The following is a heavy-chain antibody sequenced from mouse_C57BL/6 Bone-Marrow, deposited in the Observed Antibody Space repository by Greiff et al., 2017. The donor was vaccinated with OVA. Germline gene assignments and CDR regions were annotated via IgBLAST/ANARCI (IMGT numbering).Heavy chain of an antibody. CDR2: IDPENGDT. CDR1: GFNIKDDY. V-gene: IGHV14-4*01. J-gene: IGHJ2*01. D-gene: IGHD1-1*01. CDR3: TFITTVGFDY. Sequence: VLLQQSGAELVRPGASVKLSCTASGFNIKDDYMHWVKQRPEQGLEWIGWIDPENGDTEYASKFQGKATITADTSSNTAYLQLSSLTSEDTAVYYCTFITTVGFDYWGQGTTLTVSS.